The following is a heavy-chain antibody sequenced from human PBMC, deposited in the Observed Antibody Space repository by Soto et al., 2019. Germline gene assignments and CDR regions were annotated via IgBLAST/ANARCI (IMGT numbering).Heavy chain of an antibody. D-gene: IGHD3-10*01. CDR2: MNPNSGDT. Sequence: ASVKVSCKTSGYTFSTYDINWVRQARGQGLEWMGWMNPNSGDTGYAQKFLGRLAMTRDSSIRTVYMELSSLSSEDTAVYYCARVNYYGSGSYQDFFYFYALDVWGQGTTVTVSS. V-gene: IGHV1-8*01. CDR1: GYTFSTYD. CDR3: ARVNYYGSGSYQDFFYFYALDV. J-gene: IGHJ6*02.